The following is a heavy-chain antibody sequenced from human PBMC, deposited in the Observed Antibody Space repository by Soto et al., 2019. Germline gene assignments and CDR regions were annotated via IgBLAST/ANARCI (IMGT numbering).Heavy chain of an antibody. V-gene: IGHV1-3*01. D-gene: IGHD3-16*01. Sequence: QVQLVPSGAEVKEPGASVKVSCKASGYTFTEYAIHWVRQAPGQRLERMGWINDGYVSTRYSKKFQGRVTVTRVTSARTVFVELSSLRSEDTAMYYCVRQRPRGGFDYWGQGTMVTVSS. CDR2: INDGYVST. J-gene: IGHJ4*02. CDR3: VRQRPRGGFDY. CDR1: GYTFTEYA.